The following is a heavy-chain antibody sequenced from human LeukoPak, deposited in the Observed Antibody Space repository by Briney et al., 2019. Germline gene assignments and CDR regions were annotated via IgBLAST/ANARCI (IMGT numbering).Heavy chain of an antibody. CDR3: AKDIAVTGTGARFDY. Sequence: GGSLRLSCAASGFTFSTYVMSWVRQAPGKGLEWVSAISGSGGSTYYADSVKGRFTISRDNSKNTLYLQMNSPRAEDTAVYYCAKDIAVTGTGARFDYWGQGTLVTVSS. J-gene: IGHJ4*02. D-gene: IGHD6-19*01. CDR2: ISGSGGST. V-gene: IGHV3-23*01. CDR1: GFTFSTYV.